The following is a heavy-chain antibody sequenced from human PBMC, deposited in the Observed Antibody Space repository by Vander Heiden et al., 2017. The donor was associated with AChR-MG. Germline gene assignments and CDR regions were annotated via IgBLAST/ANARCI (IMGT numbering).Heavy chain of an antibody. CDR2: IIPIFGTA. Sequence: QVQLVQSGAEVKKPGPSVKVSCTASGATISSAATSCVGQAPGQGLEGMGGIIPIFGTANYAQKFQGRVTITADESTSTAYMELSSLRSEDTAVYYCARADPQDIVVVPAAAVTFAGWFDPWGQGTLVTVSS. J-gene: IGHJ5*02. V-gene: IGHV1-69*01. D-gene: IGHD2-2*01. CDR1: GATISSAA. CDR3: ARADPQDIVVVPAAAVTFAGWFDP.